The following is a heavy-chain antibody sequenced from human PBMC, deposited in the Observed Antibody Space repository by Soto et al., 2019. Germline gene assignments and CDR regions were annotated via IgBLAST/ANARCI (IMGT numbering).Heavy chain of an antibody. D-gene: IGHD2-15*01. CDR2: IYPGDSDT. CDR3: ARQDCSGGSCYTHNYYYYYMDV. V-gene: IGHV5-51*01. CDR1: GYSFTSYW. Sequence: PGESLKISCKGSGYSFTSYWIGWVRQMPGKGLEWMGIIYPGDSDTRYSPSFQGQVTISADKSISTAYLQWSSLKASDTAMYYCARQDCSGGSCYTHNYYYYYMDVWGKGTTVTVSS. J-gene: IGHJ6*03.